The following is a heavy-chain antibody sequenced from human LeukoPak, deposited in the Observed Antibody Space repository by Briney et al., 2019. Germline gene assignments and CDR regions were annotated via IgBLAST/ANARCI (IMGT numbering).Heavy chain of an antibody. J-gene: IGHJ4*02. V-gene: IGHV3-21*01. D-gene: IGHD3-16*02. Sequence: GGSLRLSCAASGLTFGSYSMNWVRQAPGKGLEWVSSISSSSSYIYYADSVKGRFTISRDNAKNSLYLQMNSLRAEDTAVYYCARGRDRKYYDYVWGSYRAVDYWGQGTLVTVSS. CDR1: GLTFGSYS. CDR3: ARGRDRKYYDYVWGSYRAVDY. CDR2: ISSSSSYI.